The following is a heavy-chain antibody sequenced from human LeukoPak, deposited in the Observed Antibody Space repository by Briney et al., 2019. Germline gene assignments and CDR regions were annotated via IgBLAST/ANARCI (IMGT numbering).Heavy chain of an antibody. D-gene: IGHD1-14*01. V-gene: IGHV3-23*01. J-gene: IGHJ4*02. Sequence: AGSLRLSXAASGFTFSTYAISWVRQAPGKGLEWVSGVSPSGNTTYYPDSVEGRFAISRDNAKNTVYLQMNSVRADDTAVYYCARESRYRDYFDYWGQGTMVTVSS. CDR2: VSPSGNTT. CDR3: ARESRYRDYFDY. CDR1: GFTFSTYA.